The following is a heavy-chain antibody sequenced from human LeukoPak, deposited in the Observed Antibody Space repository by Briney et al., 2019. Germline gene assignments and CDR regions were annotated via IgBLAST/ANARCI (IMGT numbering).Heavy chain of an antibody. D-gene: IGHD6-13*01. CDR2: IYPGDSDT. Sequence: GESMKISCKGSGYSFTSYWIGWVRQMPGKGLEWMGIIYPGDSDTRYSPSFQGQDTISADKSISTAYLQWSSLKASDTAMYYCARRISSWYDAFDIWGQGTMVTVSS. CDR3: ARRISSWYDAFDI. CDR1: GYSFTSYW. V-gene: IGHV5-51*01. J-gene: IGHJ3*02.